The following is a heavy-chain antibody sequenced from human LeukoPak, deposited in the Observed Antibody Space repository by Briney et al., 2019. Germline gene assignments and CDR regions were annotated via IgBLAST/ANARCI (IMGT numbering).Heavy chain of an antibody. CDR1: GYTFTSYG. CDR3: ARGDTLYGSSAHAGY. D-gene: IGHD6-13*01. J-gene: IGHJ4*02. Sequence: ASVKVSCEASGYTFTSYGISWVRQAPGQGLEWMGWISAYNGNTNYAQKLQGGVTMTTDTSTSTAYMELRSLRSDDTAVYYCARGDTLYGSSAHAGYWGQGTLVTVSS. CDR2: ISAYNGNT. V-gene: IGHV1-18*01.